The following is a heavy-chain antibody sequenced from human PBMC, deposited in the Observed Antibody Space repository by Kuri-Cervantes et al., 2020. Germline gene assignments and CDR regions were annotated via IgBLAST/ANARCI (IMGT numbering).Heavy chain of an antibody. J-gene: IGHJ6*02. D-gene: IGHD6-13*01. CDR3: ARDSMRIAAAGGDYYYGMDV. Sequence: GGSLRLSCAASGFTFSSYSMNWVRQAPGKGLEWVSSISSSSSYIYYADSVKGRFTISRDNAKNSLYLQMNSLRAEDTAVYYCARDSMRIAAAGGDYYYGMDVWGQGTTVTVSS. V-gene: IGHV3-21*01. CDR2: ISSSSSYI. CDR1: GFTFSSYS.